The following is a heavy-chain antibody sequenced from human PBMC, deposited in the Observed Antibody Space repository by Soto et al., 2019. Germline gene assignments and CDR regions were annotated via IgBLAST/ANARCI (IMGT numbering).Heavy chain of an antibody. CDR2: ISTSTGNT. V-gene: IGHV1-18*04. J-gene: IGHJ3*01. CDR3: ARGEGMAARHDGYDL. Sequence: QVQLVQSGGEVKKPGASVKVSCKASGYTFTTYDVTWVRQAPGQGLEWMGWISTSTGNTNYVQKLQGRVTMTTDTSACTAYMELGSLRSDDTAVYFCARGEGMAARHDGYDLWGQGTMVAVSS. D-gene: IGHD6-6*01. CDR1: GYTFTTYD.